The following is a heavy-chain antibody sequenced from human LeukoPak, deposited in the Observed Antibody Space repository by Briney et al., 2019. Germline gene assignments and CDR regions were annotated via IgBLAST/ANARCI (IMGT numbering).Heavy chain of an antibody. CDR1: GGSISDYY. D-gene: IGHD5-24*01. J-gene: IGHJ4*02. V-gene: IGHV4-4*07. Sequence: SETLSLTCTVSGGSISDYYWSWIRQPAGKGLEWIGRFYTSGSTNYNPSLKSRVTISVDTSKNQFSLKLSSVTAADTAVYYCARGAETRDGSFDYWGQGTLVTVSS. CDR3: ARGAETRDGSFDY. CDR2: FYTSGST.